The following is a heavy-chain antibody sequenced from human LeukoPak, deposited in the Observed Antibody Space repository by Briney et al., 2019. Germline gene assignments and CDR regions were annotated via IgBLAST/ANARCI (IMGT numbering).Heavy chain of an antibody. CDR2: ISHDGANK. D-gene: IGHD2-15*01. V-gene: IGHV3-30*15. J-gene: IGHJ4*02. CDR1: GFRFSDHA. CDR3: ASEDIAELRF. Sequence: PGGSLRLSCSASGFRFSDHAMHWVRQSPGRGLEWLAFISHDGANKYYAESVEGRFTISRANSKNTVYLQLSGLRAEDTALYYCASEDIAELRFWGQGTLVSVSS.